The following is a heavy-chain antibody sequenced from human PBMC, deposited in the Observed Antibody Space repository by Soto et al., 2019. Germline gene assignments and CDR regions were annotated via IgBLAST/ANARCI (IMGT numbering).Heavy chain of an antibody. CDR3: ASMARVGYYYYGMDV. V-gene: IGHV3-21*01. Sequence: EVQLVESGGGLVKPGGSLRLSCAASGFTFSSYSMNWVRQAPGKGLEWVSSISSSSSYIYYADSVKGRFTISRDNAKNSLSLQMNSLRAEDTAVYYCASMARVGYYYYGMDVWGQGTTVTVSS. J-gene: IGHJ6*02. CDR2: ISSSSSYI. D-gene: IGHD3-10*01. CDR1: GFTFSSYS.